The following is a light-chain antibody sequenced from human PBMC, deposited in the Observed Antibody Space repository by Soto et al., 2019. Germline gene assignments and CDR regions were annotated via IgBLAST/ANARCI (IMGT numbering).Light chain of an antibody. V-gene: IGKV3-11*01. Sequence: EIVLTQSPATLSLSPGERATLSCRASQSVSTYLAWYQQKPGQAPRLLIYDVSDRATGIPARFSGSGSGTNFPLTISGLEPEDFAVYSCQHRSGWPPWTFGQGTKVQI. CDR2: DVS. J-gene: IGKJ1*01. CDR3: QHRSGWPPWT. CDR1: QSVSTY.